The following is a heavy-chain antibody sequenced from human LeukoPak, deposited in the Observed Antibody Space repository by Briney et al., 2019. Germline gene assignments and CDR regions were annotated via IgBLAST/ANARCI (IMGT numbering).Heavy chain of an antibody. CDR1: GGSIGKTSYY. CDR2: IYYSGTT. Sequence: PSETLSLTCTVSGGSIGKTSYYWGWIRQPPGKGLEWIGNIYYSGTTYYDPSLKSRVTISVDTSKNQFSLTLNSVTAADTAVYFCARFKQLGRSFDSWGLGSLVTVSS. J-gene: IGHJ4*02. V-gene: IGHV4-39*07. D-gene: IGHD1-1*01. CDR3: ARFKQLGRSFDS.